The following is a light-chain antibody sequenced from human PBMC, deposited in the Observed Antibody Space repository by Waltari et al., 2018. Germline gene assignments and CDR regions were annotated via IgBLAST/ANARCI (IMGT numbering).Light chain of an antibody. V-gene: IGLV2-11*01. CDR1: SSDIGDYNY. CDR3: NSYAASNTWE. J-gene: IGLJ2*01. Sequence: QAALTQPRSVSGSPGQSVTVSCTGTSSDIGDYNYVSWYQKRPGTAPKLMIFEVNKRPSVVSDRFSVSKSGNAASLSISGLQAEDEADYYCNSYAASNTWEFGGGTRLTVL. CDR2: EVN.